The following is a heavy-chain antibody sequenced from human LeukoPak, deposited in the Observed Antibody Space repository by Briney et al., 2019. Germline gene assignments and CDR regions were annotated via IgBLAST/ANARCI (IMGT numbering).Heavy chain of an antibody. CDR1: GFTFSSYG. CDR3: AKGSAGYYDTSGYYYVF. CDR2: IQYDGSIE. D-gene: IGHD3-22*01. J-gene: IGHJ1*01. V-gene: IGHV3-30*02. Sequence: GGSLRLSCAASGFTFSSYGMHWVRQAPGRGLEWVAAIQYDGSIEYYADSVKGRFTISRDQSKNTLFLQVNSLRAEDTAVYYCAKGSAGYYDTSGYYYVFWGQGTLVTVSS.